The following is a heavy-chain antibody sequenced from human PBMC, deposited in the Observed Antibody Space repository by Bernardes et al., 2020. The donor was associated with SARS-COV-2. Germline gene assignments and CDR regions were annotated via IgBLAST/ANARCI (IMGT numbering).Heavy chain of an antibody. V-gene: IGHV3-33*01. Sequence: GGSLRLSCAASGFTFSSYGMHWVRQAPGMGLEWVALIWYDGNNKYYADSVKGRFTISRDNSKNTLYLQMNSLRAEDTAVYHCARVTSTVTLPAFDYWGQGTLVTVSS. D-gene: IGHD4-17*01. CDR3: ARVTSTVTLPAFDY. CDR1: GFTFSSYG. CDR2: IWYDGNNK. J-gene: IGHJ4*02.